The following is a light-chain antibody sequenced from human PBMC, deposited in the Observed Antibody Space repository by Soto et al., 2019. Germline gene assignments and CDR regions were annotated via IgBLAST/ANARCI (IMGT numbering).Light chain of an antibody. CDR1: QSVRSN. J-gene: IGKJ4*01. Sequence: EIVMTQSPATLSVSPGERATLSCRASQSVRSNLAWYQQKPGQAPRLLIYGASTRATGIPARFSGSGSGTEFTLTISSLQSEDFATYYCQQYNSYSLTFGGGTKVDIK. V-gene: IGKV3-15*01. CDR3: QQYNSYSLT. CDR2: GAS.